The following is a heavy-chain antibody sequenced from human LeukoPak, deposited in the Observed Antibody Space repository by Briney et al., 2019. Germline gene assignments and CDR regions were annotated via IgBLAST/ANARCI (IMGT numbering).Heavy chain of an antibody. Sequence: GGSLRLSCAASGFTVSSNYMSWVRQAPGKGLEWVSVIYSGGSTYYADSVKGRFTISRDNSKNTLYLQMNSLRAEDTAVYYCARDRGLYGSGSYDSPFYFDYWGQGTLVTVSS. CDR1: GFTVSSNY. CDR2: IYSGGST. D-gene: IGHD3-10*01. J-gene: IGHJ4*02. V-gene: IGHV3-66*01. CDR3: ARDRGLYGSGSYDSPFYFDY.